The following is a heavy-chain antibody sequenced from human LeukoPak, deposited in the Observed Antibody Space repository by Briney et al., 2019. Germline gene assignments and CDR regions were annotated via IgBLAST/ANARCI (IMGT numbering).Heavy chain of an antibody. Sequence: GGSLRLSCAASGFTFSDYYMSWIRQAPGKGLEWVSSISSSSSYIYYADSVKGRFTISRDNAKNSLYLQMNSLRAEDTAVYYCARVGSGWTLDYWGQGTLVTVSS. J-gene: IGHJ4*02. D-gene: IGHD6-19*01. CDR1: GFTFSDYY. CDR2: ISSSSSYI. V-gene: IGHV3-11*06. CDR3: ARVGSGWTLDY.